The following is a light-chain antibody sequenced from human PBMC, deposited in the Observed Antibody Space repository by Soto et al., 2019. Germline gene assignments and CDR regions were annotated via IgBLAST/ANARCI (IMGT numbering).Light chain of an antibody. CDR1: QSISSW. Sequence: DIQMTQSPSTLSASVGDRVTIPCRASQSISSWLAWYQQKPGKAPKLLIYDAYSLESGTPSRFSGRRSGTEFTLTISSLQPDDFATYYCQQYKSYPYTFGQGTKVDIK. J-gene: IGKJ2*01. V-gene: IGKV1-5*01. CDR2: DAY. CDR3: QQYKSYPYT.